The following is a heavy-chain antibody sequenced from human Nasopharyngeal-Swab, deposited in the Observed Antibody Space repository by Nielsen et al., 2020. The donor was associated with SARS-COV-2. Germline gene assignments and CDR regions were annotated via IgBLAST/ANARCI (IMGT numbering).Heavy chain of an antibody. J-gene: IGHJ4*02. V-gene: IGHV3-30*04. CDR2: ISYDGSNK. D-gene: IGHD1-26*01. CDR3: ARGFGGSYWGYDY. Sequence: WIRQPPGKGLEWVAVISYDGSNKYYADSVKGRFTISRDNSKNTLYLQMNNLRAEDTAVYYCARGFGGSYWGYDYWGQGTLVTVSS.